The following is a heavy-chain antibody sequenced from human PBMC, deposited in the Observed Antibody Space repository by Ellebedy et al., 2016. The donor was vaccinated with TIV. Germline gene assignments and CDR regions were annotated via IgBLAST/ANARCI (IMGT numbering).Heavy chain of an antibody. D-gene: IGHD3-10*01. Sequence: GESLKISCAVSGFTFSSYWMHWVRQAPGQGLVWVSRINTDGSSTTYADSVKGRFTISRDNAKNTLYLQMNSLTAEDTAVYYCARDVDATGSTGAGPESWGQGTLVIVSS. J-gene: IGHJ5*02. CDR3: ARDVDATGSTGAGPES. CDR2: INTDGSST. CDR1: GFTFSSYW. V-gene: IGHV3-74*01.